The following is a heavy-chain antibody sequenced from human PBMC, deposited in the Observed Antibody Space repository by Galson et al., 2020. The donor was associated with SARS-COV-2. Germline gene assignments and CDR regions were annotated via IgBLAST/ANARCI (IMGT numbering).Heavy chain of an antibody. CDR2: INSNGDST. Sequence: GESLKISCAASGFTFEDSYMNWVRQGPGKGLEWVSGINSNGDSTGYADSVKGRFTISRDIAKNSLYLQMNGLRAEDTALYYCTRWLFGSGSDFWGQGTLVTVSS. D-gene: IGHD6-19*01. CDR3: TRWLFGSGSDF. V-gene: IGHV3-20*04. J-gene: IGHJ1*01. CDR1: GFTFEDSY.